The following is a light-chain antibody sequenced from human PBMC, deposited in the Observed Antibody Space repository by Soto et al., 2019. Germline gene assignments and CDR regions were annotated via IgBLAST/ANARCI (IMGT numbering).Light chain of an antibody. CDR1: SSNIGNNY. CDR2: NNN. Sequence: QSVLTQPPSVSAAPGQKVTISCSGSSSNIGNNYVSWYQHLPGTAPKLLIYNNNRRPSGIPDRFSGSKSGTTATLGITGLQTGDEADYYCGTWDSSLSGFVVFGGGTKLTVL. V-gene: IGLV1-51*01. CDR3: GTWDSSLSGFVV. J-gene: IGLJ2*01.